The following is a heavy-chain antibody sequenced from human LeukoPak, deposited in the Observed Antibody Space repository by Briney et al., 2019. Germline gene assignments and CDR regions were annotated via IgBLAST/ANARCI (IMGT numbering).Heavy chain of an antibody. D-gene: IGHD2-21*02. CDR2: IWYDGSNK. Sequence: GGSLRLSCAASGFTFRNYGMNWVRQAPGKGLEWVTIIWYDGSNKYYADSVKGRFIISRDNSKNTLYLQMNSLRAEDTAVYYCATVWGCGGDCYYLDYWGQGTLVTVSS. J-gene: IGHJ4*02. CDR3: ATVWGCGGDCYYLDY. V-gene: IGHV3-33*01. CDR1: GFTFRNYG.